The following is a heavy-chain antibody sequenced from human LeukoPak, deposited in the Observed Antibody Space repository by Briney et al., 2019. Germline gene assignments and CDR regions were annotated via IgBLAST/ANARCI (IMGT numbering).Heavy chain of an antibody. Sequence: PSETLSLTCTVSGYSISSGYYWGWIRQPPGKGLEWIGSIYHSGSTYYNPSLKSRVTISVDTSKNQFSLKLSSVTAADTAVYYCARQGSSWYIDYWGQGTLVTVSS. CDR2: IYHSGST. J-gene: IGHJ4*02. D-gene: IGHD6-13*01. CDR1: GYSISSGYY. V-gene: IGHV4-38-2*02. CDR3: ARQGSSWYIDY.